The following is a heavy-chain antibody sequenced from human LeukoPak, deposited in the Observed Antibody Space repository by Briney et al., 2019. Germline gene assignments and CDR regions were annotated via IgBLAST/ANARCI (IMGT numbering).Heavy chain of an antibody. Sequence: GGSLTLSCTASGCTFDDYAMHWVRQGPGKGLELVYGISVGGGSTYDADSVKGRFTSSRDNSKSSLYLQMNSLRNEDTASYDCAKGGKCGGNARLNYWGQGTLVTVSS. CDR2: ISVGGGST. CDR1: GCTFDDYA. D-gene: IGHD4-23*01. J-gene: IGHJ4*02. CDR3: AKGGKCGGNARLNY. V-gene: IGHV3-43*02.